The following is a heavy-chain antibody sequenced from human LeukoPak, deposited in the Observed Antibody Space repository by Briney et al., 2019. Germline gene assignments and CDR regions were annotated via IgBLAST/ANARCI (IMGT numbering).Heavy chain of an antibody. CDR2: IYYSGST. D-gene: IGHD3-3*01. J-gene: IGHJ6*03. V-gene: IGHV4-61*01. Sequence: PSETLSLTCTVSGGSISSSSYYWSWIRQPPGRGLEWIGYIYYSGSTNYNPSLKSRVTISVDTSKNQFSLKLSSVTAADTAVYYCARGVGSSYYNYYYYYMDVWGKGTTVTVSS. CDR1: GGSISSSSYY. CDR3: ARGVGSSYYNYYYYYMDV.